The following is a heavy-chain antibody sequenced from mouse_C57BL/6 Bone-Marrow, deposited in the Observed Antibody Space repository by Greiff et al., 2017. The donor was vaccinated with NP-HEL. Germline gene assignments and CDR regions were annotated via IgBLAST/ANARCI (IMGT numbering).Heavy chain of an antibody. D-gene: IGHD2-13*01. CDR1: GFNIKDDY. CDR3: TFDYMGTG. V-gene: IGHV14-4*01. CDR2: IDPENGDT. Sequence: EVQLVESGAELVRPGASVKLSCTASGFNIKDDYMHWVKQRPEQGLEWIGWIDPENGDTEYASKFQGKATITADTSSNTAYLQLSSLTSEDTAVYYCTFDYMGTGWGQGTTLTVSS. J-gene: IGHJ2*01.